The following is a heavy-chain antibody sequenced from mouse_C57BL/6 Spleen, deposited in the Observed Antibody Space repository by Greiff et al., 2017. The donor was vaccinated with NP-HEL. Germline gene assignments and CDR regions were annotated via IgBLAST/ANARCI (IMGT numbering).Heavy chain of an antibody. CDR1: GYTFTSYW. Sequence: QVQLQQPGAELVMPGASVKLSCKASGYTFTSYWMHWVKQRPGQGLEWIGEIDPSDSYTNYNQKFKGKSTLTVDKSSSTADMQLSSLTSEDSAVYYCARVDGSSPAWFAYWGQGTLVTVSA. CDR3: ARVDGSSPAWFAY. V-gene: IGHV1-69*01. J-gene: IGHJ3*01. D-gene: IGHD1-1*01. CDR2: IDPSDSYT.